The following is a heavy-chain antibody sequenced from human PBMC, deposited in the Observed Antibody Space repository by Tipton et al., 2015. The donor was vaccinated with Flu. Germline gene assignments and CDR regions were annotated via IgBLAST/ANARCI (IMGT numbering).Heavy chain of an antibody. V-gene: IGHV4-61*02. CDR3: ARGSGSGTYVIFYF. J-gene: IGHJ4*02. D-gene: IGHD3-10*01. Sequence: TLSLTCTVSGGSFSSGAYYWSWIRQPAGKGLEWIGRIYASGSTNYNPSLKSRVTMSVDTSKNQFSLKLSSVTAADTAVYYCARGSGSGTYVIFYFWGQGTLVTVSS. CDR2: IYASGST. CDR1: GGSFSSGAYY.